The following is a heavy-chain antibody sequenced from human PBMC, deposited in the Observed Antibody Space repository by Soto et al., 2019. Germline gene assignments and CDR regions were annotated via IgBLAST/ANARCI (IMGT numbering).Heavy chain of an antibody. J-gene: IGHJ4*02. V-gene: IGHV3-74*01. D-gene: IGHD1-1*01. Sequence: SCAASGFTFSMYWMHWVRQVPGKGPEWVSRINDDGISTNYADSVKGRFTISRDNAKNTPYLQMNALRVEDTAVYYCTRGPRSTSTGTGAFWGQGTLVTVSS. CDR2: INDDGIST. CDR1: GFTFSMYW. CDR3: TRGPRSTSTGTGAF.